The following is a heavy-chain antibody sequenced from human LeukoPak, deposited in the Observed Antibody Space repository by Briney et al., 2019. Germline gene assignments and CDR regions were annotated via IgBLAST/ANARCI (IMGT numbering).Heavy chain of an antibody. CDR2: IIPIFGTA. J-gene: IGHJ4*02. V-gene: IGHV1-69*13. CDR1: GGTFSSYA. Sequence: SVTVSCKASGGTFSSYAISWVRQAPGQGLEWMGGIIPIFGTANYAQKFQGRVTITADESTSTAYMELSSLRSEDTAVYYCAREGVVPAAEDYWGQGTLVTVSS. D-gene: IGHD2-2*01. CDR3: AREGVVPAAEDY.